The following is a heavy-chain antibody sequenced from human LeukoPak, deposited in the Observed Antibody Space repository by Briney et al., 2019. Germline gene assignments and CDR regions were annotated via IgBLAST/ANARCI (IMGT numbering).Heavy chain of an antibody. CDR2: IYYSGST. CDR1: GGSISSYY. CDR3: ARGRYDYVWGSYRPFDY. Sequence: PSETLSLTCTVSGGSISSYYWSWIRQPPGKGLEWIGYIYYSGSTNYNPSLKSRVTISVDTSKNQFSLKLSSVTAADTAVYYCARGRYDYVWGSYRPFDYWGQGTLVTVSS. J-gene: IGHJ4*02. D-gene: IGHD3-16*02. V-gene: IGHV4-59*01.